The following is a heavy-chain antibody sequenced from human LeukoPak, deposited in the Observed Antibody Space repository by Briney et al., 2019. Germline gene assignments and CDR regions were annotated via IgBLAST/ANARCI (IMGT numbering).Heavy chain of an antibody. CDR1: GFTFSSYA. Sequence: GGSLRLSCAASGFTFSSYAMSWVRQAPGKGLEWVSAISGSGGSTYYAGSVKGRFTISRDNSKNTLYLQMNSLRAEDTAVYYCAKDYYSSSWLAPDAFDIWGQGTMVTVSS. J-gene: IGHJ3*02. V-gene: IGHV3-23*01. CDR2: ISGSGGST. D-gene: IGHD6-13*01. CDR3: AKDYYSSSWLAPDAFDI.